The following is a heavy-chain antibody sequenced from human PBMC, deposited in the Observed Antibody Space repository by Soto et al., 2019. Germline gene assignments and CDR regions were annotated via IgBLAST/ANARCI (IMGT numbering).Heavy chain of an antibody. CDR2: IYPGDSDT. J-gene: IGHJ3*02. CDR1: GYSFTSYW. V-gene: IGHV5-51*01. CDR3: ASSTGRYNDYGGSPGAFDI. Sequence: PGESLKISCKGSGYSFTSYWIGWVRQMPGKGLEWMGIIYPGDSDTRYSPSSQGQVTISADKSISTAYLQWSSLKASDTAMYYCASSTGRYNDYGGSPGAFDIWGQGTMVTVSS. D-gene: IGHD4-17*01.